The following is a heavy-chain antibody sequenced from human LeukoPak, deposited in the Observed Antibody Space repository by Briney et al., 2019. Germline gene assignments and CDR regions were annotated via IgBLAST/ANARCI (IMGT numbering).Heavy chain of an antibody. J-gene: IGHJ4*02. CDR2: IYWDDDR. CDR3: AHTPSYYDRYYFDY. Sequence: SGPTLVNPTQTPTLTCTFSGFSLTPRGVGVGWIRQPPGKALERLAHIYWDDDRRYSPSLKSRLTITKDTSKNQVVLTMTNMDPVDTATYYCAHTPSYYDRYYFDYWGEGTLVTVSS. V-gene: IGHV2-5*02. D-gene: IGHD3-22*01. CDR1: GFSLTPRGVG.